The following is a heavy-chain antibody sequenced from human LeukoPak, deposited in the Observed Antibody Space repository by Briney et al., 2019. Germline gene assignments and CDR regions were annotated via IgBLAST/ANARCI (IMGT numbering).Heavy chain of an antibody. CDR3: AKSLPPRYMDV. CDR2: ISGSGGST. J-gene: IGHJ6*03. V-gene: IGHV3-23*01. Sequence: GGALRLSFAASGFTFCSFAMGWGRQAPGEGVGWVSAISGSGGSTYYADSVKGRFTISRDNSKNTLYLQMNSLRAEDTAVYYCAKSLPPRYMDVWGKGTTVTVSS. CDR1: GFTFCSFA.